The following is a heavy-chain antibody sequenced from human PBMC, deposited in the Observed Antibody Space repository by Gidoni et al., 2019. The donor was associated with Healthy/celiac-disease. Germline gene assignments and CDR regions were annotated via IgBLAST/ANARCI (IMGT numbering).Heavy chain of an antibody. Sequence: QVQLQESCPGLVKPSETLSLTCTVSGSSISSGYYWGWIRQPPGKGLEWIGSIYHSGSTYSNPSLKSRVTISGDTSKNQFSLKLISVTAADTAVYYCARSSPGETHDYWGQGTLVTVSS. CDR1: GSSISSGYY. D-gene: IGHD1-26*01. J-gene: IGHJ4*02. CDR3: ARSSPGETHDY. V-gene: IGHV4-38-2*02. CDR2: IYHSGST.